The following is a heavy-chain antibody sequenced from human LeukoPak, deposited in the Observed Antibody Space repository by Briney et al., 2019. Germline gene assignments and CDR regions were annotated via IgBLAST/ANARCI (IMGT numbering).Heavy chain of an antibody. J-gene: IGHJ6*03. CDR3: ARGSNYYGSGSAYYYYMDV. Sequence: SETLSLTSTFSGGSINNFYWSWIRQPAGKGLEWIGRIHASENTNYNPSLKSRVTMSVDTSKNQFSLKLSSVTAADTAVYYCARGSNYYGSGSAYYYYMDVWGKGTTVTVSS. D-gene: IGHD3-10*01. V-gene: IGHV4-4*07. CDR2: IHASENT. CDR1: GGSINNFY.